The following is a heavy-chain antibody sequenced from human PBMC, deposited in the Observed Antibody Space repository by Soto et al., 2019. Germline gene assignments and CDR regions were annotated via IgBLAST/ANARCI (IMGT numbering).Heavy chain of an antibody. CDR2: IIPILGIA. CDR3: AGIRGYFDWLLSHLYFDL. D-gene: IGHD3-9*01. J-gene: IGHJ2*01. V-gene: IGHV1-69*02. Sequence: QVQLVQSGAEVKKPGSSVKVSCKASGGTFSSYTISWVRQAPGQGLEWMGRIIPILGIANYAQKFQGRVTITADKSTSTAYMELSSLRSEDTAVYYCAGIRGYFDWLLSHLYFDLWGRGTLVTVSS. CDR1: GGTFSSYT.